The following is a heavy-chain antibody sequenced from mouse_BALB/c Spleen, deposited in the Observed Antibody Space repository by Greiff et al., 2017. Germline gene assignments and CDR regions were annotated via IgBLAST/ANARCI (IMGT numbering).Heavy chain of an antibody. D-gene: IGHD1-2*01. CDR3: ARRTTATPYAMDY. J-gene: IGHJ4*01. Sequence: VMLVESGAELARPGASVKLSCKASGYTFTDYYINWVKQRTGQGLEWIGEIYPGSGNTYYNEKFKGKATLTADKSSSTAYMQLSSLTSEDSAVYFCARRTTATPYAMDYWGQGTSVTVSS. V-gene: IGHV1-77*01. CDR1: GYTFTDYY. CDR2: IYPGSGNT.